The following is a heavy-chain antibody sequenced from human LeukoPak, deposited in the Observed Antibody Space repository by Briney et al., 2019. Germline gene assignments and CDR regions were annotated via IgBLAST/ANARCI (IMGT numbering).Heavy chain of an antibody. D-gene: IGHD2-2*01. J-gene: IGHJ1*01. CDR3: AGEIVVVLAAMGSYYFQH. Sequence: SETLSLTCAVYGGYFSGYYWSWSRQPPGKGLEWIGEINHSGSTNYNPSLKSRVTISVDTSKNQFSLKLSSVTAADTAVYYCAGEIVVVLAAMGSYYFQHWGQGTLVTVSS. CDR1: GGYFSGYY. CDR2: INHSGST. V-gene: IGHV4-34*01.